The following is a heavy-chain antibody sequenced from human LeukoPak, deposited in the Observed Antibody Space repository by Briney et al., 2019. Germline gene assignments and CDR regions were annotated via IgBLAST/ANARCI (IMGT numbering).Heavy chain of an antibody. J-gene: IGHJ4*02. CDR1: GYRFTSYG. CDR3: AREYCSTTRCYMADY. D-gene: IGHD2-2*01. V-gene: IGHV1-18*01. CDR2: ISGYNGNT. Sequence: ASVKVSCKASGYRFTSYGISWVRQAPGQGLEWMGWISGYNGNTNYAQKLRGRVTMTTDTSTSTAYMELRSLRSDDTAVYYCAREYCSTTRCYMADYWGQGTLVTVSS.